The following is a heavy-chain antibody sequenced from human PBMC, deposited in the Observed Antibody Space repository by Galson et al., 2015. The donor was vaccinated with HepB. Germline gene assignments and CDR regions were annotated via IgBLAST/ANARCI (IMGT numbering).Heavy chain of an antibody. V-gene: IGHV4-30-4*01. Sequence: LSLTCTVSGGSISSGDYYWSWIRQPPGKGLEWIGYIYYSGSTYYNPSLKSRVTISVDTSKNQFSLKLSSVTAADTAVYYCATYCSSTSCYWEPFDYWGQGTLVTVSS. D-gene: IGHD2-2*01. CDR2: IYYSGST. J-gene: IGHJ4*02. CDR1: GGSISSGDYY. CDR3: ATYCSSTSCYWEPFDY.